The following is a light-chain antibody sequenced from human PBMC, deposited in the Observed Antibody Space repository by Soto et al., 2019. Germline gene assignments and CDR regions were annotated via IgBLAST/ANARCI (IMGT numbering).Light chain of an antibody. Sequence: EVVLTQSPGPLSLSPGERATLSCRASQSVSTSYLAWYQQKPGQGPRLLIYAASSRATGIPDRFSGSGSGTDFTLTISRLEPEDFAVYYCQQYGNSLFTFGPGTKVDIK. V-gene: IGKV3-20*01. CDR1: QSVSTSY. CDR2: AAS. CDR3: QQYGNSLFT. J-gene: IGKJ3*01.